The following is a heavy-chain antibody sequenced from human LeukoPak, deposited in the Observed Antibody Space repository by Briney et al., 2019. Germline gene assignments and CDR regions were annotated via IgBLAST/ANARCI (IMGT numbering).Heavy chain of an antibody. Sequence: SETLSLTCTVSGGSIASSSNYWVWIRQPPGKGLEWIGNIFYTGNTYYNPFLKSRVTISVDTSKNQFSLKLSSVTAADTAVYYCARVRWIYGSGDDAFDIWGQGTMVTVSS. V-gene: IGHV4-39*07. CDR2: IFYTGNT. CDR3: ARVRWIYGSGDDAFDI. CDR1: GGSIASSSNY. D-gene: IGHD3-10*01. J-gene: IGHJ3*02.